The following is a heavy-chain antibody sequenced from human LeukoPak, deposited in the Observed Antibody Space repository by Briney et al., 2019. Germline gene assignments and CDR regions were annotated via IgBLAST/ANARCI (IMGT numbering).Heavy chain of an antibody. CDR1: GGSISSGDYY. D-gene: IGHD3-3*01. J-gene: IGHJ3*02. V-gene: IGHV4-30-4*08. Sequence: SQTLSLTCTVSGGSISSGDYYWSWIRRPPGKGLEWIGYIYYSGSTYYNPSLKSRVTISVDTSKNQFSLKLSSVTAADTAVYYCARTGRGYYDFWSGYPRAAFDIWGQGTMVTVSS. CDR3: ARTGRGYYDFWSGYPRAAFDI. CDR2: IYYSGST.